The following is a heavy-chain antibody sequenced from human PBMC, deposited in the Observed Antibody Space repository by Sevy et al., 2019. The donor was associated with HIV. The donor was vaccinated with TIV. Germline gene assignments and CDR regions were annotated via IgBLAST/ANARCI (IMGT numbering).Heavy chain of an antibody. CDR1: GFTFSSYA. V-gene: IGHV3-30-3*01. D-gene: IGHD2-2*01. J-gene: IGHJ4*02. CDR3: AREIIVVVPAAIHN. Sequence: GSLRLSCAASGFTFSSYAMHWVRQAPGKGLEWVAVISYDGSNKYYADSVKGRFTISRDNSKNTLYLQMNSLRAEDTAVYYCAREIIVVVPAAIHNWGQGTLVTVSS. CDR2: ISYDGSNK.